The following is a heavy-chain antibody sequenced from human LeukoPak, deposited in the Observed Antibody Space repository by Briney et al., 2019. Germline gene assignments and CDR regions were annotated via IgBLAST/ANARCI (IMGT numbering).Heavy chain of an antibody. CDR2: ISNSGNTI. CDR3: ARDPYTNPNLFDY. V-gene: IGHV3-11*04. Sequence: PGGSLRLSCAASGFTFSDYYMSWIRQAPGKGLEWVSYISNSGNTIYYADSVKGRFTISRDNAKNTLYLQMNSLRAEDTAVYYCARDPYTNPNLFDYWGQGTLVTVSS. D-gene: IGHD1-1*01. CDR1: GFTFSDYY. J-gene: IGHJ4*02.